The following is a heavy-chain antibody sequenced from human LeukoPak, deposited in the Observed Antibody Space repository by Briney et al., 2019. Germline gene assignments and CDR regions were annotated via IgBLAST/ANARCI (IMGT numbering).Heavy chain of an antibody. Sequence: PSETLSLTCTVSGGSISSYYWSWIRQPPGKGLEWIGYIYYSGSTNYNPSLKSRVTISVDKSKNQFSLKLSSLTAADTAVYYCARRASAGYYDFWSGYYNWFDPWGQGTLVTVSS. CDR3: ARRASAGYYDFWSGYYNWFDP. CDR2: IYYSGST. CDR1: GGSISSYY. J-gene: IGHJ5*02. V-gene: IGHV4-59*12. D-gene: IGHD3-3*01.